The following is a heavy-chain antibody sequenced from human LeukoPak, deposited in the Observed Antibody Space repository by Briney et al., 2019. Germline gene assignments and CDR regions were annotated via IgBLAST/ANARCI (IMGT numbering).Heavy chain of an antibody. D-gene: IGHD1-26*01. J-gene: IGHJ5*02. CDR2: IHHSGSS. V-gene: IGHV4-4*03. CDR1: GDSVSGSFW. CDR3: ARSPVGATREYNWFDP. Sequence: PETLSLTCAVSGDSVSGSFWWSWVRLPPHKGLEWIGEIHHSGSSNYNPSLESRVIISLDGSKNLLSLELSSVTAADTAVYYCARSPVGATREYNWFDPWGQGTLVTVSS.